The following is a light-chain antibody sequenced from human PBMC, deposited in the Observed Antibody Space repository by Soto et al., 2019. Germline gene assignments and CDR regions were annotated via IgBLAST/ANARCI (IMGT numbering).Light chain of an antibody. Sequence: QSALTQPASVSGSPGQSITISCTATTSDVGDYNYVSWYQQYPGKAPKPIIYHVSNRPSGVSNRFSGSKSGDTASLTSSGLQAEDEADYYCSSYTGGGSVIFGGGTKLTVL. CDR2: HVS. CDR3: SSYTGGGSVI. J-gene: IGLJ2*01. V-gene: IGLV2-14*01. CDR1: TSDVGDYNY.